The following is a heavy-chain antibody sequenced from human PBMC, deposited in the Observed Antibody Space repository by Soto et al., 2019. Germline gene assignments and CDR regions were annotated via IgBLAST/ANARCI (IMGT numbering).Heavy chain of an antibody. CDR1: GYTFASYG. CDR2: ISAFNGQT. Sequence: ASVKVSCKASGYTFASYGVSWVRQAPGQGLEWMGWISAFNGQTNYIQKVQGRVTLTTEASTSTAYMELRSLRSDDTAVYYCARGGDYYYGLDVWGQGTTVTVSS. V-gene: IGHV1-18*01. J-gene: IGHJ6*02. CDR3: ARGGDYYYGLDV. D-gene: IGHD3-16*01.